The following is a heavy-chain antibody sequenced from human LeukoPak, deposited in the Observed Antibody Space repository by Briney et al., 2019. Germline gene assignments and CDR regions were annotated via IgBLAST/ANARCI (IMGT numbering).Heavy chain of an antibody. CDR3: ARNVRLGSGELSFAPFKNWFDP. V-gene: IGHV3-30*02. Sequence: GGSLRLSCAASGFTFSSYGMHWVRQAPGKGLEWVAFIRSTGSNKYYADSVKGRFTISRDNAKNTLYLQMNSLRAEDTAVYYCARNVRLGSGELSFAPFKNWFDPWGKGTLVTVSS. D-gene: IGHD3-16*02. CDR1: GFTFSSYG. J-gene: IGHJ5*01. CDR2: IRSTGSNK.